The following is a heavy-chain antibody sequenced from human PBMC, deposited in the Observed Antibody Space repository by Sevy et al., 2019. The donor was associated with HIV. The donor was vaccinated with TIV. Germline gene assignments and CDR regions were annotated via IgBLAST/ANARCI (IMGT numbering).Heavy chain of an antibody. CDR1: SYSVGSDNY. CDR3: ARALGMATFGQIRFDS. Sequence: SETLSLTCAVSSYSVGSDNYWGWIRQSPGKGLEWIGIIYRSGTPYYNPSLKSRVTISVDTSKNQFSLKLSSVTASDTAVYFCARALGMATFGQIRFDSWGQGTLVTVSS. V-gene: IGHV4-38-2*01. CDR2: IYRSGTP. D-gene: IGHD5-12*01. J-gene: IGHJ5*01.